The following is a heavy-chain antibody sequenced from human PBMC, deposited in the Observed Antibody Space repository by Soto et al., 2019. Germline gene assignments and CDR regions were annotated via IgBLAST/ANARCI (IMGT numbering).Heavy chain of an antibody. CDR2: INPSGGST. Sequence: ASGKVSCKAAGYTVTSYYMHWVRQAPGQGLEWMGIINPSGGSTSYAQKFQGRVTMTRDTSTSTVYMELSSLRSEDSALYYCAKDFDSDGYSYYIDYWGQGTLVTVSS. V-gene: IGHV1-46*01. J-gene: IGHJ4*02. CDR1: GYTVTSYY. CDR3: AKDFDSDGYSYYIDY. D-gene: IGHD3-10*01.